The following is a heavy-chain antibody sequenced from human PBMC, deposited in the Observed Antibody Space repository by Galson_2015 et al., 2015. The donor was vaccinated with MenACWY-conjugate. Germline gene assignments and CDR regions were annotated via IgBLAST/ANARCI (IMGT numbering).Heavy chain of an antibody. J-gene: IGHJ4*02. CDR3: ARERWVRGVFFDQ. D-gene: IGHD3-10*01. V-gene: IGHV3-7*01. CDR1: GFTFSNFW. CDR2: IKQDGSEK. Sequence: SLRLSGAASGFTFSNFWMSWVRQAPGKELEWMASIKQDGSEKYLVDSVKGRFTISRDNAENSLFLQMNSLRAEDTAVYYCARERWVRGVFFDQWGQGTLVTVSS.